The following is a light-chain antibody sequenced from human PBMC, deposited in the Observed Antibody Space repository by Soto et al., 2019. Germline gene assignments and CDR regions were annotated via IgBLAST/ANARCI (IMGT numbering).Light chain of an antibody. CDR1: QDVSNW. J-gene: IGKJ5*01. Sequence: DIQMTQSPSSVSASVGDRVTITFRASQDVSNWLAWYQQKPGKAPKLLISGASSLQSGVPSRFSGSGSGTDFSLTISSLQPEDFATYFCHQANSFPSFGQGTRLEIK. CDR3: HQANSFPS. V-gene: IGKV1-12*02. CDR2: GAS.